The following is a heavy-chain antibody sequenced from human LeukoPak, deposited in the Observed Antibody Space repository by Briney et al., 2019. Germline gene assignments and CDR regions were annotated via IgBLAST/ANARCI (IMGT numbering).Heavy chain of an antibody. CDR3: ARGVIAVAGATYNWFDP. V-gene: IGHV3-11*04. D-gene: IGHD6-19*01. Sequence: PGGSLRLSCAASGFTFSDYYMSWIRQAPGKGLEWVSYITSGTTIYYADSVKGRFTISRDNAKKSLYLQMNSLRAEDTAVYYCARGVIAVAGATYNWFDPWGQGTLVTVSS. J-gene: IGHJ5*02. CDR1: GFTFSDYY. CDR2: ITSGTTI.